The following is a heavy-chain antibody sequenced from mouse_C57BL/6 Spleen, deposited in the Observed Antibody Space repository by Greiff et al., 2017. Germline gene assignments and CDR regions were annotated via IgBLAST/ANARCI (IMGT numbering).Heavy chain of an antibody. J-gene: IGHJ2*01. CDR1: GYAFTNYL. D-gene: IGHD4-1*01. Sequence: QVQLQQSGAELVRPGTSVKVSCKASGYAFTNYLIEWVKQRPGQGLEWIGVINPGSGGTNYNEKFKGKATLTADKSSSTAYMQLSSLTSEDSAVYFCARSGLGLYYFDYWGQGTTLTVSS. CDR2: INPGSGGT. V-gene: IGHV1-54*01. CDR3: ARSGLGLYYFDY.